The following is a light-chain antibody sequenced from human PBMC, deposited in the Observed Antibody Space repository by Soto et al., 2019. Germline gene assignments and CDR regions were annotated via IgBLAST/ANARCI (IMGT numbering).Light chain of an antibody. CDR2: DAS. Sequence: DIQMTQSAFTLSASVGDRVTINCRASQTISTWLAWYQQKPGKAPKVLIYDASNLESGVPSRFSGSGSGTEFTLTISSLQPDDFATYYCQQYNSYSGTFGQGTKVDI. CDR3: QQYNSYSGT. CDR1: QTISTW. J-gene: IGKJ1*01. V-gene: IGKV1-5*01.